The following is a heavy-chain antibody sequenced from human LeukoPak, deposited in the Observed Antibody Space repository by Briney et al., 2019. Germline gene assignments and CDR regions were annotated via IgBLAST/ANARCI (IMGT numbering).Heavy chain of an antibody. CDR1: GFTFSSYE. V-gene: IGHV3-48*03. J-gene: IGHJ3*02. CDR3: PRQYYYDTSGYDAFDI. D-gene: IGHD3-22*01. CDR2: ISSSGSSI. Sequence: GGSLRLSCAASGFTFSSYELNWVRQTPGKGLEWVSYISSSGSSIYYADSVKGRFTISRDNAKNSLCLQMNSLRAEDTAVYYCPRQYYYDTSGYDAFDIWGQGTMVTVSS.